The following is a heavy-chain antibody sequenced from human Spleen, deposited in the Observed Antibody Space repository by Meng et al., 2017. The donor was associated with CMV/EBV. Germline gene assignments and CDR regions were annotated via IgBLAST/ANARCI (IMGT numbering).Heavy chain of an antibody. CDR1: GYTLADAP. CDR2: FDSKDRET. Sequence: ASVKVSCKVSGYTLADAPMHWVRQAPGKGLEWMGGFDSKDRETTFAQKFKGRVTVTEDTSSDTTYMELTSLRSDDTAGYYCVTEGGLYWGQGTLVTVSS. V-gene: IGHV1-24*01. D-gene: IGHD3-16*01. J-gene: IGHJ4*02. CDR3: VTEGGLY.